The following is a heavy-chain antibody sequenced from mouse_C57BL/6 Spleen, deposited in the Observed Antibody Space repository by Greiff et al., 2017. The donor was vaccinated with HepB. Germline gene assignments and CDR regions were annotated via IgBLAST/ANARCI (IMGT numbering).Heavy chain of an antibody. Sequence: EVQLKESGGDLVKPGGSLKLSCAASGFTFSSYGMSWVRQTPDKRLEWVATISSGGSYTYYPDSVKGRFTISRDNAKNTLYLQMSSLKSEDTAMYYCARLENALDYWGQGTTLTVSS. CDR2: ISSGGSYT. J-gene: IGHJ2*01. CDR1: GFTFSSYG. V-gene: IGHV5-6*01. CDR3: ARLENALDY.